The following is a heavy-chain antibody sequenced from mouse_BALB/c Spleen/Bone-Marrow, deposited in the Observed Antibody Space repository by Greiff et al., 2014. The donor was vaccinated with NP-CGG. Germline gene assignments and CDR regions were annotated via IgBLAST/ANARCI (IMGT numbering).Heavy chain of an antibody. Sequence: QVQLQQPGAELVRPGASVKLSCKASGYTFTSYWINWVKQRPGQGLEWIGNIYPSDSYTNYNQKFKDKATLTVDKSSSTAYMQLSIPTSEDSAVYYCTTGTRFAYWGQGTLVTVSA. CDR2: IYPSDSYT. V-gene: IGHV1-69*02. J-gene: IGHJ3*01. D-gene: IGHD4-1*01. CDR3: TTGTRFAY. CDR1: GYTFTSYW.